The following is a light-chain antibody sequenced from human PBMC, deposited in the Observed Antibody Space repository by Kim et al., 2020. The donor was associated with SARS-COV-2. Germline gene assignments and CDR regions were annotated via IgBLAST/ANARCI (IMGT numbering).Light chain of an antibody. Sequence: ELTQPPSASGTPGQRVTISCSGSSSNIGRNSASWYQQLPGTAPKLLIFDNDKRPSGVPDRFSGSKSGTSASLAISGLQSEDEADYYCAAWDGSLNGLVFGGGTQLTVL. V-gene: IGLV1-44*01. CDR2: DND. CDR1: SSNIGRNS. J-gene: IGLJ2*01. CDR3: AAWDGSLNGLV.